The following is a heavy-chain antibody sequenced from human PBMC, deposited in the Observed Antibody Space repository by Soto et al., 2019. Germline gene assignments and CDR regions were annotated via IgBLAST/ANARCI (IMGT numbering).Heavy chain of an antibody. CDR1: GFTFSNAW. D-gene: IGHD3-16*01. Sequence: GGSLRLSCAASGFTFSNAWMSWVRQAPGKGLEWVGRIKSKTDGGTTDYNAPVKGKFTISRDDSKNTLYLQMNSLKTEDTAVFYCTTTMAYDYIWGSYEPVDYWGQGTLVTVSS. J-gene: IGHJ4*02. V-gene: IGHV3-15*01. CDR3: TTTMAYDYIWGSYEPVDY. CDR2: IKSKTDGGTT.